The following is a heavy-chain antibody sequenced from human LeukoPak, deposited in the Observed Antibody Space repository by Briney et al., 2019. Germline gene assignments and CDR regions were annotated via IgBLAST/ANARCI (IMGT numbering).Heavy chain of an antibody. CDR2: VYYSGST. Sequence: PSETLSLTCSVSGGSISGNYWSWIRQPPGRGLEWIGYVYYSGSTNYNPSLKSRVTISVDTSRNQFFLKVNSVTAADTAVYFCARGGGTGYPFDYWGQGTPVTVSS. J-gene: IGHJ4*02. CDR1: GGSISGNY. D-gene: IGHD4-23*01. CDR3: ARGGGTGYPFDY. V-gene: IGHV4-59*01.